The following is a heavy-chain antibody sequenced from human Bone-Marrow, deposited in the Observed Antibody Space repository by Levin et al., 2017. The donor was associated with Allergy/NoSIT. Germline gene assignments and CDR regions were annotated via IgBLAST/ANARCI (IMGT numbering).Heavy chain of an antibody. CDR2: ITGSGDTT. J-gene: IGHJ6*02. CDR1: GFAFTSSA. Sequence: SCAASGFAFTSSAMSWVRQAPGKGLEWVSGITGSGDTTYYADSVKGRFTISRDNFRSTLYLQMNILRAEDTAVYYCAKDYISYDYYGLDVWGQGTTVTVSS. D-gene: IGHD2/OR15-2a*01. V-gene: IGHV3-23*01. CDR3: AKDYISYDYYGLDV.